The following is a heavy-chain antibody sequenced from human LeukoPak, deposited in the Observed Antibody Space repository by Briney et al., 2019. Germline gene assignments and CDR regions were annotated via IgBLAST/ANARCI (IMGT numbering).Heavy chain of an antibody. CDR2: INPNSGGT. J-gene: IGHJ3*02. CDR3: ARNIWFGESADAFDI. V-gene: IGHV1-2*02. CDR1: GYTFTGYY. Sequence: ASVKVSCKASGYTFTGYYMHWVRQAPGQGLEWMGWINPNSGGTNYAQKFQGRVTMTRDKSIRTAYMELSRLTSDDTAVYYCARNIWFGESADAFDIWGQGTMVTVSS. D-gene: IGHD3-10*01.